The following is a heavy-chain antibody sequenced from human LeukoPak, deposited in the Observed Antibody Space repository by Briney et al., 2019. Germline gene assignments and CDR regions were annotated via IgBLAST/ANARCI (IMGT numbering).Heavy chain of an antibody. J-gene: IGHJ6*02. D-gene: IGHD6-19*01. CDR3: AKDRVSSGWYYHYYYYYGMDV. CDR2: ISYDGSNK. Sequence: PGRSLRLSCAASGFTFSSYGMHWVRQAPGKGLEWVAVISYDGSNKYYADSVKGRFTISRDNSKNTLYLQMNSLRAEDTVVYYCAKDRVSSGWYYHYYYYYGMDVWGQGTTVTVSS. V-gene: IGHV3-30*18. CDR1: GFTFSSYG.